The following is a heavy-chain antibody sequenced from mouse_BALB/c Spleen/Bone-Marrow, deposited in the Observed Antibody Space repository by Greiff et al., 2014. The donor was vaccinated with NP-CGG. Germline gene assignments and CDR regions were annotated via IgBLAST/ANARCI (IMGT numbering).Heavy chain of an antibody. CDR1: GYAFTNYL. J-gene: IGHJ3*01. Sequence: VQLQQSGAEVVRPGTSVKVSCKASGYAFTNYLIGWIKQRPGQGLEWIGLINPGSGGTNYNEKFKGKAILTADKSSSTAYMQLSSLTSDDSAVYFCARVLGRPFWGQGTLVTVSA. CDR2: INPGSGGT. CDR3: ARVLGRPF. V-gene: IGHV1-54*01. D-gene: IGHD4-1*01.